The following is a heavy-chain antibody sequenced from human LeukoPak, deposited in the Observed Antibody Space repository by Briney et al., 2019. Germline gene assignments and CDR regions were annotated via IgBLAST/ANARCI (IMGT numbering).Heavy chain of an antibody. CDR3: AKLPTGTVSNFEY. V-gene: IGHV3-23*01. J-gene: IGHJ4*02. CDR1: GFTFSSYA. D-gene: IGHD1-1*01. CDR2: ISGSGGST. Sequence: GGSLRLSCAASGFTFSSYAMSWVRQAPGKGLEWVSAISGSGGSTYYADSVKGRFTISRDNSKNTLYLQMDSLRAEDTAVYYCAKLPTGTVSNFEYWGQGTLVTVSS.